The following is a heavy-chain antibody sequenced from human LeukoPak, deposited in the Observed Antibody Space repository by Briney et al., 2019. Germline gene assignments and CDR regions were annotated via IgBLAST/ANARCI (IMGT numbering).Heavy chain of an antibody. J-gene: IGHJ4*02. CDR2: IKSETDGGTT. V-gene: IGHV3-15*01. CDR3: ARASGPFDY. Sequence: GGSLRLSCAASGFTFSNAWMSWVRQAPGKGLEWVGRIKSETDGGTTDYAAPVKGRFTISRDDSKNTLYLQMNSLKTEDTAVYYCARASGPFDYWGQGTLVTVSS. D-gene: IGHD6-19*01. CDR1: GFTFSNAW.